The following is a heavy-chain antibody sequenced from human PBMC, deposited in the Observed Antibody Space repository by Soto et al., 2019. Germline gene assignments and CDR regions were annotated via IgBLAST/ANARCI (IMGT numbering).Heavy chain of an antibody. CDR3: ARDWDTGFYHFDS. D-gene: IGHD1-1*01. V-gene: IGHV4-38-2*02. J-gene: IGHJ4*02. CDR2: IYHSGST. CDR1: GYSISTGFN. Sequence: PSETLSLTCAVSGYSISTGFNWGWIRQPPGKGLEWIGSIYHSGSTYYNLSFKSRVTISADTSKTQISLKLISVTAAYTALYYCARDWDTGFYHFDSWGQGTLVTVSS.